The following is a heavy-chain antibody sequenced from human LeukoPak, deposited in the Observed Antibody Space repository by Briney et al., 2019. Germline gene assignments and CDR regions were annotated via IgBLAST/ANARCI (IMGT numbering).Heavy chain of an antibody. D-gene: IGHD2-2*01. Sequence: PSETLSLTCTVSGGSISSYYWSWIRQPPGKGPEWIGYIYYSGSTNYNPSLKSRVTISVDTSKNQFSLKLSSVTAADTAVYYCARSRGSTSFFDYWGQGTLVTVSS. CDR1: GGSISSYY. V-gene: IGHV4-59*01. CDR2: IYYSGST. J-gene: IGHJ4*02. CDR3: ARSRGSTSFFDY.